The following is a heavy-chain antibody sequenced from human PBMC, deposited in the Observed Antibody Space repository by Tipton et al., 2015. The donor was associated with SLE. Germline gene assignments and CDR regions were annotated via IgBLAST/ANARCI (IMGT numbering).Heavy chain of an antibody. CDR1: GGSISSYY. CDR3: ARQSMAARPDFDF. J-gene: IGHJ4*02. Sequence: TLSLTCTVSGGSISSYYWSWIRQPPGKGLEWIGHIYYSGSTNYNPSLKSRVTISVDTSKNQFSLKLNSVTAADTAVYYCARQSMAARPDFDFWGQGTLVTVSS. D-gene: IGHD6-6*01. V-gene: IGHV4-59*01. CDR2: IYYSGST.